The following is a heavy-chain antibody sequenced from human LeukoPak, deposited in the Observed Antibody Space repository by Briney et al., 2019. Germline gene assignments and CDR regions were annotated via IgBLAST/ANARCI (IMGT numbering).Heavy chain of an antibody. CDR3: ARDLGRDGSNFRTDGFDI. J-gene: IGHJ3*02. Sequence: SVKGRFTISRDNANNSLYLQMHSLRADDTALYYCARDLGRDGSNFRTDGFDIWGQGTMVTVYS. D-gene: IGHD5-24*01. V-gene: IGHV3-21*01.